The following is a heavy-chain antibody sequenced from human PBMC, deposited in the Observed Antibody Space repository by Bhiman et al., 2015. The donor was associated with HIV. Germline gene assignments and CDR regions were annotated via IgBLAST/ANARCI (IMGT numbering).Heavy chain of an antibody. D-gene: IGHD1-26*01. CDR1: GFTFSTYW. J-gene: IGHJ3*02. V-gene: IGHV3-7*01. CDR3: ARDFRSVGANDAFDI. CDR2: IKQDGSEK. Sequence: EVQLVESGGGLVQPGGSLRLSCAASGFTFSTYWMSWVRQAPGKGLEWVANIKQDGSEKSYVDSVKGRITISRDNAKNSLYLQMNSLRAEDTAVYYCARDFRSVGANDAFDIWCQGTMVTVSS.